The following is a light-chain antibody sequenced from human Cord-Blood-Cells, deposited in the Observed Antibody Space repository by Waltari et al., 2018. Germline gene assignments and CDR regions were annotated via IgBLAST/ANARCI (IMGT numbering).Light chain of an antibody. CDR2: VVT. V-gene: IGLV2-14*01. CDR1: RSDVGGYNY. J-gene: IGLJ1*01. CDR3: SSYTSSSTLDV. Sequence: SALTQPASVSGSPGPSITTSSTGTRSDVGGYNYVSWYQQHPGKAPKLMIYVVTNRPPGVSNRFSGSKSGNTASLTISGLQAEDEADYYCSSYTSSSTLDVFGTGTKVTVL.